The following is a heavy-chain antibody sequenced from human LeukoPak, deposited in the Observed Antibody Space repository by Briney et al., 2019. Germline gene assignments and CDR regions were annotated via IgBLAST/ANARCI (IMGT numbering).Heavy chain of an antibody. CDR3: AKMSGDCSSTICSSFDY. V-gene: IGHV3-30*18. CDR2: ISNDGSNI. Sequence: SCKASGYTFTGYFMHWVRQAPGKGLEWVALISNDGSNIYYADSVKGRFTISRDNSKNTLYLQMNSLRAEDTAVYYCAKMSGDCSSTICSSFDYWGQGTLVTVSS. D-gene: IGHD2-2*01. J-gene: IGHJ4*02. CDR1: GYTFTGYF.